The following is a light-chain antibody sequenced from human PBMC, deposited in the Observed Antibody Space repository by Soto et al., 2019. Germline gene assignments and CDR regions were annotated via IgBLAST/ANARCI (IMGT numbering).Light chain of an antibody. CDR3: CSYAGSSSLV. Sequence: QSVLTQPASVSGSPGQSITISCTGTSSDVGNYNLVSWYQQHPGKAPKLIIYDGTKRPSGVSNRFSVSKSGNTASLTISGLQAEDEAYYYCCSYAGSSSLVFGGGTKLTVL. J-gene: IGLJ3*02. CDR2: DGT. CDR1: SSDVGNYNL. V-gene: IGLV2-23*01.